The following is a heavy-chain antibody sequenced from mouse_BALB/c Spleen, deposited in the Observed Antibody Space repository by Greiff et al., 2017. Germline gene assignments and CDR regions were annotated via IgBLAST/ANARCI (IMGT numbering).Heavy chain of an antibody. Sequence: QVQLKQSGAELAKPGASVKMSCKASGYTFTSYWMHWVKQRPGQGLEWIGYINPSTGYTEYNQKFKDKATLTADKSSSTAYMQLSSLTSEDSAVYYCARDGNFHFDYWGQGTTLTVSS. J-gene: IGHJ2*01. CDR2: INPSTGYT. D-gene: IGHD2-1*01. CDR1: GYTFTSYW. CDR3: ARDGNFHFDY. V-gene: IGHV1-7*01.